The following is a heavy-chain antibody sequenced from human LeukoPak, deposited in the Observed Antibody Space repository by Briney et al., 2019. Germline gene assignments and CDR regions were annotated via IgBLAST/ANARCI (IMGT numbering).Heavy chain of an antibody. V-gene: IGHV1-24*01. CDR2: FDPEDGET. CDR1: GYTLTELS. D-gene: IGHD1-26*01. CDR3: ATGFRVVGATAFDY. Sequence: ASVRVSCKVSGYTLTELSMHWVRQAPGKGLEWMGGFDPEDGETIYAQKFQGRVTITEDTSTDTAYMELSSLRSEDTAVYYCATGFRVVGATAFDYWGQGTLVTVSS. J-gene: IGHJ4*02.